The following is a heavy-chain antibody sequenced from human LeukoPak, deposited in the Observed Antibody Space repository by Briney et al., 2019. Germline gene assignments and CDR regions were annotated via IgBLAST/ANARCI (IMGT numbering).Heavy chain of an antibody. D-gene: IGHD6-13*01. CDR2: IYHTGST. V-gene: IGHV4-38-2*02. CDR1: GYSISSGYY. Sequence: SETLSLTCTVSGYSISSGYYWGWIRQPPGKGLEWIGSIYHTGSTYYNPSLKSRVTISVDTSKNQFSLKLSSVTAADTAVYYCARGPLARWYGLPYFDYWGQGTLVTVSS. CDR3: ARGPLARWYGLPYFDY. J-gene: IGHJ4*02.